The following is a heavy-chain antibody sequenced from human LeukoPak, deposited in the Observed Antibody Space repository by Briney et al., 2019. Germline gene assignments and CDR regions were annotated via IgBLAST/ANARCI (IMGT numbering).Heavy chain of an antibody. CDR3: ATVEYYDSSGSCYFQH. CDR1: GFTFTPYW. CDR2: INSDGSST. J-gene: IGHJ1*01. V-gene: IGHV3-74*01. D-gene: IGHD3-22*01. Sequence: GGSLRLSCAASGFTFTPYWMYWVRQPPGKGLMWVSRINSDGSSTTYADFVKGRFTISRDNAKSTLYLQMNSLRAEDTAVYYCATVEYYDSSGSCYFQHWGQGTLLTVSS.